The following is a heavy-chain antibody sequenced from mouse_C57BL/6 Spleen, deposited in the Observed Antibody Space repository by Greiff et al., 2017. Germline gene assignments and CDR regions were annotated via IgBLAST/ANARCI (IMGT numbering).Heavy chain of an antibody. CDR1: GFTFTDYY. D-gene: IGHD2-4*01. CDR2: IRNKANGYTT. CDR3: ASPYDYDPWFAY. Sequence: EVQRVESGGGLVQPGGSLSLSCAASGFTFTDYYMSWVRQPPGKALEWLGFIRNKANGYTTEYSASVKGRFTISRDNSQSILYLQMNALRAEDSATYYCASPYDYDPWFAYWGQGTLVTVSA. J-gene: IGHJ3*01. V-gene: IGHV7-3*01.